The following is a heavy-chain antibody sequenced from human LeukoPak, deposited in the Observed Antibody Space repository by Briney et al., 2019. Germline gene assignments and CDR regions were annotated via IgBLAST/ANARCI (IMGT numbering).Heavy chain of an antibody. CDR2: INHSGST. D-gene: IGHD2-2*01. Sequence: SEILSLTCAVYGGSFSGYYWSWIRQPPGKGLEWIGEINHSGSTNYNPSLKSRVTISVDTSKNQFTLRLTSVTAADTAIYYCGSTIIPASQVDLWGQGTLVTVSS. J-gene: IGHJ5*02. CDR3: GSTIIPASQVDL. V-gene: IGHV4-34*01. CDR1: GGSFSGYY.